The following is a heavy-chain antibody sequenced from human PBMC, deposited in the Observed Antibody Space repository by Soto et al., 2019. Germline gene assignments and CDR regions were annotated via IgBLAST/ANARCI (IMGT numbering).Heavy chain of an antibody. CDR1: GGTFSSYT. D-gene: IGHD4-17*01. CDR2: IIPILGIA. J-gene: IGHJ4*02. Sequence: QVQLVQSGAEVKKPGSSVKVSCKASGGTFSSYTISWVRQAPGQGLEWMGRIIPILGIANYAQKFQGRVTITADKSTSTAYMELSSLRSEDTAVYYCARDRGYGAPLAYWGQGTLVTVSS. CDR3: ARDRGYGAPLAY. V-gene: IGHV1-69*08.